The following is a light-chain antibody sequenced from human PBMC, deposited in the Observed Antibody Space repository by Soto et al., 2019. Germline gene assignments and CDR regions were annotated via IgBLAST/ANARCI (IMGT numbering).Light chain of an antibody. CDR3: SSYTSSRGVV. V-gene: IGLV2-14*01. J-gene: IGLJ2*01. Sequence: QSALTQPASVSGSPGQSITISCTGTSSDVGGYNYVSWYQQHPGKAPKLMIYEVSNRPSGVSNRFSGSKSGNTASLTISGLQAEDEADYSCSSYTSSRGVVFGGGTKLTVL. CDR1: SSDVGGYNY. CDR2: EVS.